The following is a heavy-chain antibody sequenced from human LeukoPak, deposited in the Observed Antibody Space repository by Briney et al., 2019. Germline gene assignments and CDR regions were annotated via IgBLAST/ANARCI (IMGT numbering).Heavy chain of an antibody. J-gene: IGHJ4*01. CDR3: ARELPREVILDY. CDR1: EFNFFSYG. Sequence: GGTLRLSCVASEFNFFSYGMQWVRQAPGKGLVWVSRIFADGSTTNYADSVKGRFTISRDNAKNTLYLQMNSLRAEDTAVYYCARELPREVILDYRGQGTLVTV. V-gene: IGHV3-74*01. CDR2: IFADGSTT. D-gene: IGHD2-21*01.